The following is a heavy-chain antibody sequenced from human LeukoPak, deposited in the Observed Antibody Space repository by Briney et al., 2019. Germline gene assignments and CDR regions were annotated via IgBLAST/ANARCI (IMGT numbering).Heavy chain of an antibody. CDR3: AKRGVVVRVFLVGFHKEAYYFDS. CDR2: LSGSAGGT. CDR1: GINLSNYG. J-gene: IGHJ4*02. D-gene: IGHD3-16*02. V-gene: IGHV3-23*01. Sequence: GGSLRLSCGVSGINLSNYGMSWVRQAPGKGLEWVAGLSGSAGGTNYADSVKGRCTISRDNSKNTLFPQMDRLRAEDTAVYFCAKRGVVVRVFLVGFHKEAYYFDSWGQGAQVTVSS.